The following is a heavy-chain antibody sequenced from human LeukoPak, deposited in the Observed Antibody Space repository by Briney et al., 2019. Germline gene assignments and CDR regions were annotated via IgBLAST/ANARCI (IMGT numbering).Heavy chain of an antibody. Sequence: PSETLSLTCTVSGGSISSGSYYWSWIRQPGGKGLEWIVRIYARGSTNYNPSLKSRVTISVDTSKNQFSLKLSSVTAADTAVYYCARVEWGVFVDYWGQGTLVTVSS. V-gene: IGHV4-61*02. CDR2: IYARGST. CDR3: ARVEWGVFVDY. CDR1: GGSISSGSYY. J-gene: IGHJ4*02. D-gene: IGHD1-26*01.